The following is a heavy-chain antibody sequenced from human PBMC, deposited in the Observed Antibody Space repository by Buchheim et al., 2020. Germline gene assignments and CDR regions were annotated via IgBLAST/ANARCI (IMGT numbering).Heavy chain of an antibody. V-gene: IGHV4-34*01. CDR3: ARDYSNTTWMYYYYYYGMDV. J-gene: IGHJ6*02. Sequence: QVQLQQWGAGLLKPSETLSLTCAVYGGSFSGYYWSWIRQPPGKGLEWIGEINHSGSTNYNPSLKSRVTISVDTSTNQFSLKLSSVTAADTAVYYCARDYSNTTWMYYYYYYGMDVWGQGTT. CDR1: GGSFSGYY. CDR2: INHSGST. D-gene: IGHD4-11*01.